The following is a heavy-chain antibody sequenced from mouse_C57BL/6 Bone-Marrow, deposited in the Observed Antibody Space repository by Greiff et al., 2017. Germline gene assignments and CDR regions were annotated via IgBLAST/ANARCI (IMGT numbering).Heavy chain of an antibody. CDR3: VRRGRGYFDV. Sequence: EVQVVESGGGLVQPKGSLKLSCAASGFSFNTYAMNWVRQAPGKGLEWVARIRSKSNNYATYYADSVKDRFTISRDDSESMLYLQMNNLKTEDTAMYYCVRRGRGYFDVWGTGTTVTVSS. CDR2: IRSKSNNYAT. V-gene: IGHV10-1*01. CDR1: GFSFNTYA. J-gene: IGHJ1*03.